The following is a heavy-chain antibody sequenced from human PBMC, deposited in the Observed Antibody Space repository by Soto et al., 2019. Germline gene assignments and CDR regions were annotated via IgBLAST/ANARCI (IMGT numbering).Heavy chain of an antibody. V-gene: IGHV3-74*01. D-gene: IGHD6-13*01. Sequence: GGPLRLSCAASGFTFSSDWMHWVRQAPGKGLVWVSRINSDGSSTSYADSVKGRFTISRDNAKNTLYLQMNSLRAEDTAVYYCARANHSSSWGDAFDIWGQGTMVTVSS. J-gene: IGHJ3*02. CDR1: GFTFSSDW. CDR3: ARANHSSSWGDAFDI. CDR2: INSDGSST.